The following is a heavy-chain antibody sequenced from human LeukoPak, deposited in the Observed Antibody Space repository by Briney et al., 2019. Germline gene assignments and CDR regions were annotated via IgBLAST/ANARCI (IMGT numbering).Heavy chain of an antibody. Sequence: GGSLRLSCAASGFTFSDYYMSWIRQAPGKGLEWVSYISSSSSYTNYADSVKGRFTISRDNAKSSLYLQMNSLRAEDTAVYYCARDLEAYCGGDCYSGNFDYWGQGTLVTVSS. V-gene: IGHV3-11*06. CDR2: ISSSSSYT. CDR1: GFTFSDYY. D-gene: IGHD2-21*02. CDR3: ARDLEAYCGGDCYSGNFDY. J-gene: IGHJ4*02.